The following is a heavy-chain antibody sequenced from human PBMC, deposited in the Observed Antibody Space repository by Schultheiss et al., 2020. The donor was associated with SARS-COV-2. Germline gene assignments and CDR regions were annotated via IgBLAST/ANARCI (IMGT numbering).Heavy chain of an antibody. CDR1: GFSFSGSG. CDR3: ATLAPRPPYFFDY. J-gene: IGHJ4*02. Sequence: GESLKISCVTSGFSFSGSGIYWVRQASGKGLEWVGRIRSKARNYATTYAASVKGRFIISRDNSKNTLYLQMNSLRAEDTAVYYCATLAPRPPYFFDYWGQGTLVTVSS. CDR2: IRSKARNYAT. V-gene: IGHV3-73*01. D-gene: IGHD6-6*01.